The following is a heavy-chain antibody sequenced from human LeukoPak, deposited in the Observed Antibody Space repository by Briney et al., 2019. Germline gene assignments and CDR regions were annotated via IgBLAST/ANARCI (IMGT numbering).Heavy chain of an antibody. CDR3: ARSDYGSGLTFDY. D-gene: IGHD3-10*01. CDR1: GYTFTGYY. Sequence: ASVKVSCKASGYTFTGYYMHWVRQAPGQGLEWMGWINPNSGATTYALQFQGRVTMTRDTSISTAYMELSRLRSDDTAVHYCARSDYGSGLTFDYWGQGTLVTVSS. J-gene: IGHJ4*02. CDR2: INPNSGAT. V-gene: IGHV1-2*02.